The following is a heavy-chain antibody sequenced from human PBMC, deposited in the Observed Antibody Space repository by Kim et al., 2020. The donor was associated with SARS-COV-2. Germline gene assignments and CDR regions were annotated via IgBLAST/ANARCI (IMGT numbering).Heavy chain of an antibody. Sequence: SEKYYVDSVKGRFTISRDNAKNSLYLQMNSLRAEDTAVYYCARGLWASGYWGQGTLVTVSS. V-gene: IGHV3-7*01. D-gene: IGHD3-10*01. CDR3: ARGLWASGY. J-gene: IGHJ4*02. CDR2: SEK.